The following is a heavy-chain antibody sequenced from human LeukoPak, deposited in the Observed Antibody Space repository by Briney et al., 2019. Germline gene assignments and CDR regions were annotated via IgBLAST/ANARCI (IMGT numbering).Heavy chain of an antibody. J-gene: IGHJ4*02. CDR2: ISHDGSHE. V-gene: IGHV3-30-3*01. CDR3: ASGNYFDY. Sequence: GRSLRLSCAASGFTFSSYAIHWVRQAPGKGLEWVAVISHDGSHEYYADSVKGRFTISRDNAKNSLFLQLNNLRTEDTAVYYCASGNYFDYWGQGTLVTVSS. CDR1: GFTFSSYA.